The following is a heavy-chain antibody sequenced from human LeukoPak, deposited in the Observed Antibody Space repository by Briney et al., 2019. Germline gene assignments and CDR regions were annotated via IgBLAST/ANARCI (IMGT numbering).Heavy chain of an antibody. CDR2: ISGSGGST. J-gene: IGHJ4*02. CDR3: AKPSLIVVVTAPDY. Sequence: PGGSLRLSCAASGFTFSSYAMSWVRQAPGKGLEWVSAISGSGGSTYYADSVKGRFAISRDNSKNTLYLQMNSLRAEDTAVYYCAKPSLIVVVTAPDYWGQGTLVTVSS. V-gene: IGHV3-23*01. D-gene: IGHD2-21*02. CDR1: GFTFSSYA.